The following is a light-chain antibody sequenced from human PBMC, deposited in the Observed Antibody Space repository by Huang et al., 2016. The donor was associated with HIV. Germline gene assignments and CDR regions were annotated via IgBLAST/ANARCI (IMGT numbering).Light chain of an antibody. J-gene: IGKJ2*03. CDR1: QSVSTN. V-gene: IGKV3-15*01. CDR3: QQYTNWPPYS. CDR2: AAS. Sequence: EIVMTQSPATLSVSPGERATLSCRASQSVSTNLAWYQQRPGQAPRLLIYAASTRATGIPARFSGSGSGIEFTLTISSLQSEDFAVYYCQQYTNWPPYSFGQGTMVEIK.